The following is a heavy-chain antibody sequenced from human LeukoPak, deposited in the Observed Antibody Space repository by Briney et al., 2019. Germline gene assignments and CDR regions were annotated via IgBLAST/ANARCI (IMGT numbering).Heavy chain of an antibody. J-gene: IGHJ3*02. CDR3: GRGGDGIDI. V-gene: IGHV3-74*01. CDR2: INQDESSA. Sequence: GGSLRLSCAVSGFTFRNYLMHWVRQAPGKGLVWVSRINQDESSAYADSVRGRFTISRDNAKDTLYLQMNSLRAEDTAVYFCGRGGDGIDIWGQGTTVIVSS. D-gene: IGHD3-10*01. CDR1: GFTFRNYL.